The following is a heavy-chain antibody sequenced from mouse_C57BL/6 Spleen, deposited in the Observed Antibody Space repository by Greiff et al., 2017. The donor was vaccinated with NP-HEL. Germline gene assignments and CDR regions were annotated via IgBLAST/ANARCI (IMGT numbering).Heavy chain of an antibody. V-gene: IGHV3-6*01. Sequence: ESGPGLVKPSQSLSLTCSVTGYSITSGYYWNWIRQFPGNKLEWMGYISYDGSNNYNPSLKNRISITRDTSKNQFFLKLNSVTTEDTATYYCARERGPDFDYWGQGTTLTVSS. CDR1: GYSITSGYY. D-gene: IGHD3-3*01. CDR3: ARERGPDFDY. J-gene: IGHJ2*01. CDR2: ISYDGSN.